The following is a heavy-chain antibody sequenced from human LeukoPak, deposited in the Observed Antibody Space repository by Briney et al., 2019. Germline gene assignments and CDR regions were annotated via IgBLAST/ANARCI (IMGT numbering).Heavy chain of an antibody. CDR2: IYHSGTT. CDR1: GGSIGSSNW. D-gene: IGHD4-17*01. V-gene: IGHV4-4*02. CDR3: ATYFYGDYASYYFDF. J-gene: IGHJ4*02. Sequence: SETLSLTCAVSGGSIGSSNWWSWARQPPGKGLEWIGEIYHSGTTNYNPSLKSRVTMSVDKSKTQFSLKLSSVTAADTAIYYCATYFYGDYASYYFDFWGQGTLVTVSS.